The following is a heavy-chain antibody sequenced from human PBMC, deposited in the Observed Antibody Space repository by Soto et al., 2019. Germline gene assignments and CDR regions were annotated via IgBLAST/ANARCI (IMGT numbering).Heavy chain of an antibody. CDR3: AKERTNFDY. CDR1: GFSLSSYA. CDR2: IWYDGSNK. D-gene: IGHD2-2*01. V-gene: IGHV3-33*06. Sequence: PGGSLRLSCVVSGFSLSSYAFHWVSQAPGKGLEWVATIWYDGSNKYYADSVKGRFTISRDNSKNTVYLQMNSLRAEDTAVYYCAKERTNFDYWGQGTLVTVSS. J-gene: IGHJ4*02.